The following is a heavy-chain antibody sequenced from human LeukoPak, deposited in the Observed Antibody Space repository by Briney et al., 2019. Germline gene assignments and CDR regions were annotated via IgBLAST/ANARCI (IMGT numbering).Heavy chain of an antibody. CDR3: ARGITIFGVVIQNWFDP. CDR2: IYYSGGT. J-gene: IGHJ5*02. CDR1: GGSISSYY. Sequence: SETLSLTCTVSGGSISSYYWSWIRQPPGKGLEWIGYIYYSGGTNYNPSLKSRVTISVDTSKNQFSLKLSSVTAADTAVYYCARGITIFGVVIQNWFDPWGQGTLVTVSS. D-gene: IGHD3-3*01. V-gene: IGHV4-59*08.